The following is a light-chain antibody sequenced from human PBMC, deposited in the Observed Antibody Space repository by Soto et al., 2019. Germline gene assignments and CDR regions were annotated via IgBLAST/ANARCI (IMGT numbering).Light chain of an antibody. CDR1: QNVNSK. CDR2: GAS. J-gene: IGKJ1*01. Sequence: EIVMTQSPATLSVSPGERATLSCRASQNVNSKLAWYQQKPGRAPRLLIYGASTRATGIPARFSGSGSGTEFTLTISSLQSEDFAVYYCQQYNNWWTFGQGTKVDIK. CDR3: QQYNNWWT. V-gene: IGKV3-15*01.